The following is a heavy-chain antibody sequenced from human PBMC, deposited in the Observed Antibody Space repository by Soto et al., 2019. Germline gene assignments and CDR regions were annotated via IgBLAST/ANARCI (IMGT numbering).Heavy chain of an antibody. CDR3: AKDSGYSSSWYLNYYGMDV. Sequence: GGSLRLSCAASGFTFDDYAMHWVRQAPGKGLEWVSGISWNSGSIGYADSVKGRFTIPRDNAKNSLYLQMNSLRAEDTALYYCAKDSGYSSSWYLNYYGMDVWGQGTTVTVSS. V-gene: IGHV3-9*01. CDR1: GFTFDDYA. CDR2: ISWNSGSI. D-gene: IGHD6-13*01. J-gene: IGHJ6*02.